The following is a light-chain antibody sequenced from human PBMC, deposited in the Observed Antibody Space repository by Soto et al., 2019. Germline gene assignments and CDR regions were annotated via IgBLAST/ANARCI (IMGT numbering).Light chain of an antibody. CDR2: GAS. CDR3: QQFGGSPPIT. J-gene: IGKJ5*01. V-gene: IGKV3-20*01. CDR1: XXIXSNY. Sequence: EIVLTQSPGTLSLSPGERATLSCRASXXIXSNYLAWYQQTPGQAPRLLIYGASHRATGIPDRFSGSGSGTDFTLTISRLEPEDFAVYYCQQFGGSPPITFGQGTRLDIK.